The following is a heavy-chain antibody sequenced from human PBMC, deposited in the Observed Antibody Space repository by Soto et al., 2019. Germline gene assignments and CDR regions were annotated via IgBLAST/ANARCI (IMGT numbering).Heavy chain of an antibody. D-gene: IGHD2-15*01. V-gene: IGHV3-30-3*01. CDR3: ARGGGGGYCSGGSCPMDV. J-gene: IGHJ6*02. CDR2: ISYDGSNK. Sequence: VQLVESGGGVVQPGRSLRLSCAASGFTFSSYAMHWVRQAPGKGLEWVAVISYDGSNKYYADSVKGRFTISRDNSKNTLYLQMNSLRAEDTAVYYCARGGGGGYCSGGSCPMDVWGQGTTVTVSS. CDR1: GFTFSSYA.